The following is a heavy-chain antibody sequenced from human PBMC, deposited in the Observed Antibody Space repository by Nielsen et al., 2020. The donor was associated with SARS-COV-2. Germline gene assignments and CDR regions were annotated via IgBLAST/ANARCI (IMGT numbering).Heavy chain of an antibody. J-gene: IGHJ4*02. V-gene: IGHV4-4*07. D-gene: IGHD3-22*01. Sequence: SETLSLTCTVSGGSISSYYWSWIRQPAGKGLEWIGRIYTSGSTNYNPSLKSRVTMSVDTSKNQFPLKLSSVTAADTAVYYCARAKYDSSGYYYYFDYWGQGTLVTVSS. CDR3: ARAKYDSSGYYYYFDY. CDR1: GGSISSYY. CDR2: IYTSGST.